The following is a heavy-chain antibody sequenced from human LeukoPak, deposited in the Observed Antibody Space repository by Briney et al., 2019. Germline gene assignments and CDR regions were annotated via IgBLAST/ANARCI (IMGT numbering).Heavy chain of an antibody. J-gene: IGHJ6*03. V-gene: IGHV3-33*06. CDR1: GFTFSSYG. D-gene: IGHD2-15*01. CDR3: AKDQDTHYYYYMDV. Sequence: GGSLRLSCAASGFTFSSYGMHWVRQAPGKGLEWVAVIWYDGSNKYYADSVKVRFTISRDNSKNTLYLQMNNLRAEDTAVYYCAKDQDTHYYYYMDVWGKGTTVTVSS. CDR2: IWYDGSNK.